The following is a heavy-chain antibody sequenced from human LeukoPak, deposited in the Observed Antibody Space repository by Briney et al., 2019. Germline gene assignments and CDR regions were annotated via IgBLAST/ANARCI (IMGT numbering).Heavy chain of an antibody. D-gene: IGHD6-19*01. CDR1: RFTFSSYA. V-gene: IGHV3-23*01. J-gene: IGHJ4*02. Sequence: GGSLRLSCAASRFTFSSYAMTWVRQAPGQGLEWVSSISDSGGRTYYADSVKARFTISRDNSKTMLHLQMNSLRAEDTAVYYCAKASSPICSSGWYYFDYWGQGTLVTVSS. CDR3: AKASSPICSSGWYYFDY. CDR2: ISDSGGRT.